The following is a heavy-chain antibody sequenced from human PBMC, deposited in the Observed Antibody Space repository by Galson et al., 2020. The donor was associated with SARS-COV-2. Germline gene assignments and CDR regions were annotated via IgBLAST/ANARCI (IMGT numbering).Heavy chain of an antibody. V-gene: IGHV4-34*01. D-gene: IGHD2-2*02. Sequence: SETLSLTCAVYGGSFSGYYWSWIRQPPGKGLEWIGEINHSGSTNYNPSLKSRVTISVDTSKNQFSLKLSSVTAADTAVYYCARGTPGSYCSSTSCYKRFDPWGQGTLVTVSS. CDR2: INHSGST. J-gene: IGHJ5*02. CDR3: ARGTPGSYCSSTSCYKRFDP. CDR1: GGSFSGYY.